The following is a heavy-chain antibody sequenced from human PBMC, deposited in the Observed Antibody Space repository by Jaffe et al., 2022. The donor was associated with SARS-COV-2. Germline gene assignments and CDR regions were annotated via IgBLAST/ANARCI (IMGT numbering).Heavy chain of an antibody. V-gene: IGHV3-23*01. CDR2: FSGGGPTT. CDR3: AKSHFSGWRVFDY. Sequence: EVHLLQSGGGLEKPGGSLRLSCAASGFSFSTSAMNWFRQAPGRGLEWVAGFSGGGPTTFYADSVKGRFTISRDNSKNTFYLQMSSLRAEDAAVYYCAKSHFSGWRVFDYWGQGTLVTVSS. D-gene: IGHD6-19*01. CDR1: GFSFSTSA. J-gene: IGHJ4*02.